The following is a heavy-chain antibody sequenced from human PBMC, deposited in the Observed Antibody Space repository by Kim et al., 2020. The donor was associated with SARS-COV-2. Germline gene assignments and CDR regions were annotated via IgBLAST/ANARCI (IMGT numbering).Heavy chain of an antibody. D-gene: IGHD3-3*01. Sequence: PTRKSRVTISVDTSKNQFSLKLSSGTAADTAVYYCARGSSLTIFGVVGWFDPWGQGTLVTVSS. J-gene: IGHJ5*02. V-gene: IGHV4-59*09. CDR3: ARGSSLTIFGVVGWFDP.